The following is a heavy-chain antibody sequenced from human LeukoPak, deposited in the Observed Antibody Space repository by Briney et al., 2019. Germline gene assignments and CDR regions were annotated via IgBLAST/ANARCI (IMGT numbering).Heavy chain of an antibody. D-gene: IGHD5-12*01. CDR1: GYTFTSYA. V-gene: IGHV7-4-1*02. J-gene: IGHJ4*02. Sequence: ASVKVSCKASGYTFTSYAMNWVRQAPGQGLEWMGWINTTTGNPTYAQGFTGRFVFSLDTSVSTAYLQISSLKAEDTAVYYCARGGYSGYDFVPVGYWGQGTLVTVSS. CDR2: INTTTGNP. CDR3: ARGGYSGYDFVPVGY.